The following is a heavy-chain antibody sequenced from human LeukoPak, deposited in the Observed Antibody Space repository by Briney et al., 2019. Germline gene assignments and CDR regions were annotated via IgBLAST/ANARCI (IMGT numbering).Heavy chain of an antibody. CDR3: ARDYGGSNYNGGY. V-gene: IGHV3-53*01. J-gene: IGHJ4*02. D-gene: IGHD1-26*01. CDR2: IYSGGST. Sequence: GGSLRLSCAASGFTVSSNYMSWVRQAPGKGLEWVSVIYSGGSTYYADSVKGRFTISRDNSKNTLYLQMNSLRAEDTAVYYCARDYGGSNYNGGYWGQGTLVTVSS. CDR1: GFTVSSNY.